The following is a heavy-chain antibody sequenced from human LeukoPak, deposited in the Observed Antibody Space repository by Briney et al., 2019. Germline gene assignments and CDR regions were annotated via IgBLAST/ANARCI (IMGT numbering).Heavy chain of an antibody. V-gene: IGHV4-39*07. CDR2: IHYSGST. Sequence: SETLSLTCTVSGGSISSSSHYWGWIRQPPGKGLEWIGTIHYSGSTYYNPSLKSRVTISVDTSKNQFSLKLSSVTAADTAVYYCARSLSFASSGWYHHDAFDIWGQGTMVTVSS. D-gene: IGHD6-19*01. CDR1: GGSISSSSHY. CDR3: ARSLSFASSGWYHHDAFDI. J-gene: IGHJ3*02.